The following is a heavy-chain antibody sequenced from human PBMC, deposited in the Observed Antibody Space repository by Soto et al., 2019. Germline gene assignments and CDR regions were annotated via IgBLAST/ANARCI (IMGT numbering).Heavy chain of an antibody. J-gene: IGHJ6*02. Sequence: QVQLVESGGGVVQLGRSLRLSCAASGFTFSSYGMHWVRQAPGKGLEWVALIWYDGSNKYYADSVKGRFTISRDNSKNTLCLQMNSLRAEDTAVYYCARGTGYYYYAMDVWGQGTTVTVSS. CDR1: GFTFSSYG. D-gene: IGHD1-1*01. CDR3: ARGTGYYYYAMDV. V-gene: IGHV3-33*01. CDR2: IWYDGSNK.